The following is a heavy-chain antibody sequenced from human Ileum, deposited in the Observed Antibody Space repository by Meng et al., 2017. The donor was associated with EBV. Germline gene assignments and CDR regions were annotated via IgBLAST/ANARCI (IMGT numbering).Heavy chain of an antibody. CDR1: GLTFSDYY. CDR2: ISSSGNTI. J-gene: IGHJ4*02. CDR3: ARDTGGSYWSPFDY. D-gene: IGHD1-26*01. V-gene: IGHV3-11*01. Sequence: QIQLVESGGALVKPGGSLRLSCAASGLTFSDYYMSWIRQAPGKGLEWVAYISSSGNTIYYADSVKGRFTISRDNAKNSLYLQMNSLRAGDTAVYYCARDTGGSYWSPFDYWGQGTLVTVSS.